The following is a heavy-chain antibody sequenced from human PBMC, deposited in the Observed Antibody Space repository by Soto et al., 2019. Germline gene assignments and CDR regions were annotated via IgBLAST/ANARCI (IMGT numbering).Heavy chain of an antibody. Sequence: SETLSLTCTVSGGSISTYYWSWIRQPPGKGLEWIGYINYSGRTNYNPSLKSRVTMSLDTSRNQFSLKLRSVTAADTALFYCARYAGSSWFDYWGQGTLVTVSS. D-gene: IGHD6-13*01. V-gene: IGHV4-59*01. J-gene: IGHJ4*02. CDR2: INYSGRT. CDR1: GGSISTYY. CDR3: ARYAGSSWFDY.